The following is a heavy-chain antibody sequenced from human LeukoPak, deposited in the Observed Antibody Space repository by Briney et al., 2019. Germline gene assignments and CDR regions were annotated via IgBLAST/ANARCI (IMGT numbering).Heavy chain of an antibody. CDR1: GGSISSSNW. J-gene: IGHJ3*02. V-gene: IGHV4-4*02. CDR2: IYHSGST. Sequence: SETLSLTCAVSGGSISSSNWWSWVRQPPGKGLEWIGEIYHSGSTNYNPSLKSRVTISVDKSKNQFSLKLSSVTAADTAVYYRARDSSYGDSRESAFDIWGQGTMVTVSS. CDR3: ARDSSYGDSRESAFDI. D-gene: IGHD4-17*01.